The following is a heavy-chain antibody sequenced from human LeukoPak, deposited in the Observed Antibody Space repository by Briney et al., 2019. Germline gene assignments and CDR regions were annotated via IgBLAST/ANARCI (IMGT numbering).Heavy chain of an antibody. CDR2: IDSSSSYI. J-gene: IGHJ4*02. CDR1: GFTVSSNY. D-gene: IGHD3-3*01. CDR3: ARGPHGGFVIIPTEF. Sequence: GGSLRLSCAASGFTVSSNYMNWVRQAPGKGLEWVSSIDSSSSYIYYANSVKGRFTISRANAKNSLFLQMNSLRAEDTAVYYCARGPHGGFVIIPTEFWGQGTLVTVSS. V-gene: IGHV3-21*01.